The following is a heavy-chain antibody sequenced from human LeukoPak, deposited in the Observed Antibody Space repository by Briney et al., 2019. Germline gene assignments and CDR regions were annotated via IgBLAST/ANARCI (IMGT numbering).Heavy chain of an antibody. CDR1: GGSFSGYY. J-gene: IGHJ4*02. D-gene: IGHD1-26*01. CDR3: ATWVGDYVDY. V-gene: IGHV4-34*01. Sequence: SETLSLTCAVYGGSFSGYYWSWIRQPPGKGLEWIGEINHSGSTNYNPSLKSRVTISVDTSKNQFSLKLSSVTAADTAVYYCATWVGDYVDYWGQGTLVTVSS. CDR2: INHSGST.